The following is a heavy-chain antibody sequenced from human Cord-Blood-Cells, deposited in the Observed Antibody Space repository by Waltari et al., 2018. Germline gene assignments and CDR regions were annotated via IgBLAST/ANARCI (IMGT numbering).Heavy chain of an antibody. CDR2: IYYSGST. CDR3: ARGYCSSTSCYGPNAFDI. J-gene: IGHJ3*02. Sequence: QVQLQESGPGLVKPSETLSLTCTVSGGSISSYYWSWLRQPPGKGLEWIGYIYYSGSTNCNPSLKSRFTISVDTSKNQFSLKLGSVTAADTAVYYCARGYCSSTSCYGPNAFDIWGQGTMVTVSS. V-gene: IGHV4-59*01. CDR1: GGSISSYY. D-gene: IGHD2-2*01.